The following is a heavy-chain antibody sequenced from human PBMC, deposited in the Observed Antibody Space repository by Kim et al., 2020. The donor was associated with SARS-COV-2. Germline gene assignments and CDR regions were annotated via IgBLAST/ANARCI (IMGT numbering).Heavy chain of an antibody. Sequence: SPKVRVPISVDTSKNQFSLKLSSVTAADTAVYYCARLHVDTAMVPSYFDYWGQGTLVTVSS. D-gene: IGHD5-18*01. J-gene: IGHJ4*02. V-gene: IGHV4-59*08. CDR3: ARLHVDTAMVPSYFDY.